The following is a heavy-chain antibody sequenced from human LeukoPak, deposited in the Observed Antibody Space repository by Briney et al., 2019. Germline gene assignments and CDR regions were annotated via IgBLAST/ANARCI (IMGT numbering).Heavy chain of an antibody. J-gene: IGHJ4*02. V-gene: IGHV3-30-3*01. Sequence: GGSLRLSCAASGFTFHKYTIHWVRQAPGKGLEWVAVISDDGNNKSYADSVKGRFTISRDNSKNTLYLHMNSLRADDTAVYYCARAYDFWSAIDDWGQGTLVTVSS. CDR3: ARAYDFWSAIDD. CDR2: ISDDGNNK. D-gene: IGHD3-3*01. CDR1: GFTFHKYT.